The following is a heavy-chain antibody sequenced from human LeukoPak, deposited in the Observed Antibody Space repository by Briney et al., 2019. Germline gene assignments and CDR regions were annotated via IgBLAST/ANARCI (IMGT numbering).Heavy chain of an antibody. CDR1: GFTFSSYG. CDR3: ALLVVTALDSDY. CDR2: ISYDGSNK. D-gene: IGHD2-21*02. J-gene: IGHJ4*02. V-gene: IGHV3-30*03. Sequence: GGSLRLSCAASGFTFSSYGMHWVRQAPGKGLEWVAVISYDGSNKYYADSVKGRFTISRDNSKNTLYLQMNSLRAEDTAVYYCALLVVTALDSDYWGQGTLVTVSS.